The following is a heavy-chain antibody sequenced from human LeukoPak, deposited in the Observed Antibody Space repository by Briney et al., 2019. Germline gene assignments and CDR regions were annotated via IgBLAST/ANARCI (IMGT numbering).Heavy chain of an antibody. V-gene: IGHV3-30*04. CDR3: AKDRCSNGIGCYYYYMDV. D-gene: IGHD2-8*01. J-gene: IGHJ6*03. CDR1: GFTFSSYA. Sequence: GGSLRLSCAASGFTFSSYAMHWVRQAPGKGLEWVAVISYDGSSKYYADSVKGRFTISRDNSKNILYLQMNSLRAEDTAVYYCAKDRCSNGIGCYYYYMDVWGKGTTVTISS. CDR2: ISYDGSSK.